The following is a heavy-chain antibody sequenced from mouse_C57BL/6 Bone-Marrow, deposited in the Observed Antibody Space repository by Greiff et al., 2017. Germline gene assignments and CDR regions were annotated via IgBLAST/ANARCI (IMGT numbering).Heavy chain of an antibody. CDR1: GYTFTSYW. D-gene: IGHD2-3*01. CDR3: ARNYDGSMDY. J-gene: IGHJ4*01. CDR2: IDPSDSYT. V-gene: IGHV1-69*01. Sequence: QVQLQQPGAELVMPGASVKLSCKASGYTFTSYWMHWVKQGPGQGLEWIGEIDPSDSYTNYNQKFKGKSTFTVDKSSSTAYMQLSSLTSEDSAVYYCARNYDGSMDYWGQGTSVTVSS.